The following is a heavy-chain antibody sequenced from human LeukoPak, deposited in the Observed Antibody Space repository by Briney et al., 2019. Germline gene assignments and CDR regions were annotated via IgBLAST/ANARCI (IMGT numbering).Heavy chain of an antibody. V-gene: IGHV3-23*01. D-gene: IGHD3-9*01. CDR1: GFTFSSYA. CDR2: ISGSGGST. Sequence: GGSLRLSCAASGFTFSSYAMSWFRQAPGKGLEWVSAISGSGGSTYYADSVKGRFTISRDNSKNTLYLQMNSLRAEDTAVYYCAKDALRYFDWLLPFDYWGQGTLVTVSS. J-gene: IGHJ4*02. CDR3: AKDALRYFDWLLPFDY.